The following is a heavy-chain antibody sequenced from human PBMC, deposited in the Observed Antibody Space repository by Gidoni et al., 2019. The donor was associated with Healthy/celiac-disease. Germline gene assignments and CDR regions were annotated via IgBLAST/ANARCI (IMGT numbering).Heavy chain of an antibody. J-gene: IGHJ6*02. V-gene: IGHV3-30*18. CDR1: GFTFSSSG. Sequence: QVQPVASGGGVVQPGRSLRLSRAASGFTFSSSGMHWVRQARGKGLEGVAVISYNGSNKYYADSVKGRFTIARDNSKNTLYLQMNSLRAEDTAVYYCAKEAVASYYYYYGMDVWGQGTTVTVSS. CDR3: AKEAVASYYYYYGMDV. CDR2: ISYNGSNK. D-gene: IGHD5-12*01.